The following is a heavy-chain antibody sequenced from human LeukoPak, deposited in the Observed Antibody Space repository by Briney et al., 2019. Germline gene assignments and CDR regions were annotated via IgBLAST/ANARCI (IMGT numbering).Heavy chain of an antibody. Sequence: PGGSLRLSCAASGFTFSSYAMSWVRQAPGKGLEWVSAISDSGGSTYDADSVRGRVTISRDTSKNSLYLQMNSLSAEDTAVYYCAKDTSIGRYCTNGVCSPFDYWGQGTLVTVSS. V-gene: IGHV3-23*01. CDR2: ISDSGGST. D-gene: IGHD2-8*01. CDR3: AKDTSIGRYCTNGVCSPFDY. J-gene: IGHJ4*02. CDR1: GFTFSSYA.